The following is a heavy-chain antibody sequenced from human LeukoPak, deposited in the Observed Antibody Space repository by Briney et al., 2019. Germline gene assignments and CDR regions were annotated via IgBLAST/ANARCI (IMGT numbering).Heavy chain of an antibody. CDR1: GFTFSSYG. CDR2: IWYDGGNK. D-gene: IGHD4-17*01. V-gene: IGHV3-33*01. J-gene: IGHJ4*02. Sequence: GRSLRLSCAASGFTFSSYGMHWVRQAPGKGLEWVAVIWYDGGNKYYADSVKGRFTISRDNSKNTLYLQMNSLRAEDTAVYYCARDSSGDYVERYFDYWGQGTLVTVSS. CDR3: ARDSSGDYVERYFDY.